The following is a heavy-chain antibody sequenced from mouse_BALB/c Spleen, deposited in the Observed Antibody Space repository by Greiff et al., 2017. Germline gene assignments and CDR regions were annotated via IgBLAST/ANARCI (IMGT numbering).Heavy chain of an antibody. J-gene: IGHJ4*01. CDR2: ISSGGST. CDR3: ARYYRYDGYAMDY. V-gene: IGHV5-6-5*01. Sequence: EVKLVESGGGLVKPGGSLKLSCAASGFTFSSYAMSWVRQTPEKRLEWVASISSGGSTYYPDSVKGRFTISRDNARNILYLQMSSLRSEDTAMYYCARYYRYDGYAMDYWGQGTSVTVSS. CDR1: GFTFSSYA. D-gene: IGHD2-14*01.